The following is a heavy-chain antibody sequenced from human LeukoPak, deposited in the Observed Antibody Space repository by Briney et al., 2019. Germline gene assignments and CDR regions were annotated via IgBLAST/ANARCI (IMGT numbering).Heavy chain of an antibody. CDR2: IYTSGST. J-gene: IGHJ6*03. V-gene: IGHV4-4*07. CDR3: ARGSAARKYYYYYYMDV. CDR1: GGSISSYY. Sequence: PPETLSLTCTVSGGSISSYYWSWLRQPAGKGLEWIGRIYTSGSTNYNPSLKSRVTMSVDTSKNQFSLKLSSVTAADTAVYYCARGSAARKYYYYYYMDVWGKGTTVTVSS. D-gene: IGHD2-2*01.